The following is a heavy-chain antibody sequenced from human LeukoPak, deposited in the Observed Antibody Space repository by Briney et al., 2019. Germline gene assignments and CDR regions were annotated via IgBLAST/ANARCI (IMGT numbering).Heavy chain of an antibody. V-gene: IGHV4-31*03. D-gene: IGHD5-18*01. CDR3: ARAETPRNSYGYLDY. J-gene: IGHJ4*02. Sequence: SQTLSLTCTVSGGSISSDDYYWSWIRRHPGKGLEWIGYIYYSGSTYYNPSLKSRVTISIDTSKNQFSLKLSSVTAADTAVYYCARAETPRNSYGYLDYWGQGTLVTVSS. CDR1: GGSISSDDYY. CDR2: IYYSGST.